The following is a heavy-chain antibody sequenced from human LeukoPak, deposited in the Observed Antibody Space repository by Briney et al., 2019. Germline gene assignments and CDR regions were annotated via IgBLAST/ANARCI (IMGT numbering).Heavy chain of an antibody. CDR3: ARGQYSSSWYGGYFDY. CDR2: ISAYNCNT. J-gene: IGHJ4*02. V-gene: IGHV1-18*01. D-gene: IGHD6-13*01. Sequence: GASVKVSCKASGYTFTSYGISWVRQAPGQGLEWMGWISAYNCNTNYAQKLQGRVTMTTDTSTRTAYMELRSLRSDDTAVYYCARGQYSSSWYGGYFDYWGQGTLVTVSS. CDR1: GYTFTSYG.